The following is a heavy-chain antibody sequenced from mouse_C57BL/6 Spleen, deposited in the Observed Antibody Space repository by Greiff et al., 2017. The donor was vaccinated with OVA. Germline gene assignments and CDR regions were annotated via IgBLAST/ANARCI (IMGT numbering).Heavy chain of an antibody. V-gene: IGHV1-55*01. CDR2: IYPGSGST. J-gene: IGHJ1*03. D-gene: IGHD2-4*01. CDR1: GYTFTSYW. CDR3: AKGALYDYDWYFDV. Sequence: VQLQQPGAELVKPGASVKMSCKASGYTFTSYWITWVKQRPGQGLEWIGDIYPGSGSTNYNVKFKSKATLTVDTSSSTAYMQLSSLTSEDSAVYYCAKGALYDYDWYFDVWGTGTTVTVSS.